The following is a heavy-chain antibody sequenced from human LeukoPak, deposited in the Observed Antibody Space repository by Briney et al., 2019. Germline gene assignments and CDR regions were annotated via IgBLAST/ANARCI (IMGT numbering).Heavy chain of an antibody. CDR2: INPNSGGT. D-gene: IGHD6-13*01. J-gene: IGHJ6*04. CDR1: GYTFTGNY. V-gene: IGHV1-2*02. Sequence: ASVTVSFKSSGYTFTGNYMHWVRQAQGQGLEWKGLINPNSGGTNYAQKFQGRVTMTRDTSISKAYMELSRLRSEDTAVYYCARDLAEAAAGYYYYGMDVWGKGTTVTVSS. CDR3: ARDLAEAAAGYYYYGMDV.